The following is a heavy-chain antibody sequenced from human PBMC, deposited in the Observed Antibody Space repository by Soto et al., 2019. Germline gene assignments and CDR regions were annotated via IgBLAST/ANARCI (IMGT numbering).Heavy chain of an antibody. Sequence: QAQLVQSGAEVKKPGASVTLSCKSSGYTFTNYYVHWVRQAPGQGLEWMGMITPRGGATTYTQKFRGRVIMSRVTSTSTVYMELSSLRSDDTAVYFCARAPREDLYYFDYWGRGTLVSVSS. J-gene: IGHJ4*02. D-gene: IGHD1-26*01. CDR1: GYTFTNYY. V-gene: IGHV1-46*01. CDR3: ARAPREDLYYFDY. CDR2: ITPRGGAT.